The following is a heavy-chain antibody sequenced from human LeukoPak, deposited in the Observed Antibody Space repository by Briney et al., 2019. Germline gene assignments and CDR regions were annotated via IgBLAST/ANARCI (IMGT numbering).Heavy chain of an antibody. J-gene: IGHJ4*02. CDR1: GYTFSSYW. CDR3: ARDQCPEGSCYLAG. D-gene: IGHD2-15*01. CDR2: INSDGSDT. V-gene: IGHV3-74*01. Sequence: PGGSLRLSCAASGYTFSSYWMHWVRQTPGKGLVWVSRINSDGSDTRYADSVKGRFTISRDNAKNTLYLQMNSLRADDTAVYYCARDQCPEGSCYLAGWGQGTLVTVSS.